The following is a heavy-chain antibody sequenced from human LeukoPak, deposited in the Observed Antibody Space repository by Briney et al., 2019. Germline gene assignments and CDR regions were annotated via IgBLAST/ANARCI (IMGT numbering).Heavy chain of an antibody. CDR2: MYYSGST. Sequence: PSETLSLTCTVSGGSISSYYWSWIRQPPGKGLEWIGYMYYSGSTNYNPSLKSRVTISVDTSKNQFSLKLSSVTAADTAVYYCARVVRLVAADWFDPWGQGILVTVSS. CDR1: GGSISSYY. J-gene: IGHJ5*02. V-gene: IGHV4-59*01. CDR3: ARVVRLVAADWFDP. D-gene: IGHD6-25*01.